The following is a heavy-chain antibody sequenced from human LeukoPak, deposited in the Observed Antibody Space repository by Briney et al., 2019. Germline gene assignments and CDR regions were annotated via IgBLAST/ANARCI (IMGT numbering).Heavy chain of an antibody. J-gene: IGHJ4*02. CDR2: ISAYNGNT. CDR1: GYTFPSYG. V-gene: IGHV1-18*01. Sequence: GASVKVSCKASGYTFPSYGISWVRQAPGQGLEWMGWISAYNGNTNYAQKLQGRVTMTTDTSTSTAYMELRSLRSDDTAVYYCARDEDIAAAGRMVDYWGQGTLVTVSS. D-gene: IGHD6-13*01. CDR3: ARDEDIAAAGRMVDY.